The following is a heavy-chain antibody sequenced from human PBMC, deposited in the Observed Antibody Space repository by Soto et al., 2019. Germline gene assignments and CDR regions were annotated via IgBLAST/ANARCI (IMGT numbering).Heavy chain of an antibody. V-gene: IGHV3-33*01. J-gene: IGHJ4*02. CDR2: IWYDGSNK. D-gene: IGHD5-12*01. Sequence: QVQLVESGGGVVQPGRSLRLSCAASGFTFSSYGMHWVRQAPGKGLEWVAVIWYDGSNKYYADSVKGRFTISRDNSKNTLYLQMNSLRAEDTAVYYCARVGRDGYNYPANYWGQGTLVTVSS. CDR1: GFTFSSYG. CDR3: ARVGRDGYNYPANY.